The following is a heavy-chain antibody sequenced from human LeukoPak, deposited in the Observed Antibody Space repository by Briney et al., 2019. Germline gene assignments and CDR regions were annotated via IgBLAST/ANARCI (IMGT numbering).Heavy chain of an antibody. CDR1: GGSSNNYY. V-gene: IGHV4-4*07. CDR2: IYTSGST. Sequence: SENLSLTCTVSGGSSNNYYWSWIRQSAGQGLEWIGRIYTSGSTNYNPSLKSRVSMSVDTSKNQFSLRLRSVTAADTAVYYCARESGYYYDTSGYTFDYWGQGILVTVSS. D-gene: IGHD3-22*01. J-gene: IGHJ4*02. CDR3: ARESGYYYDTSGYTFDY.